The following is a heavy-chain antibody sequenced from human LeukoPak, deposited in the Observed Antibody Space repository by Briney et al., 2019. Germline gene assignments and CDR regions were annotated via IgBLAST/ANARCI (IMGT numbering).Heavy chain of an antibody. CDR3: AREYFSEAFVL. CDR1: GLTFGNYG. D-gene: IGHD2/OR15-2a*01. Sequence: GGSRSLSWAAPGLTFGNYGMHGVGRTPGKGRRWVAFVSNDGSVKFFADSVKGRFTVSRDNSKNTLYLQMNRLRAEDTAVYYCAREYFSEAFVLWGQGTMVTVSS. V-gene: IGHV3-30*06. J-gene: IGHJ3*01. CDR2: VSNDGSVK.